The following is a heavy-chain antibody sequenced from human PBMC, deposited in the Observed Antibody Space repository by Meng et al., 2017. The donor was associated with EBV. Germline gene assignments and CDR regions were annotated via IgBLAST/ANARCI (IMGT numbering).Heavy chain of an antibody. D-gene: IGHD3-10*01. V-gene: IGHV1-69*01. CDR2: FLPRLGAP. CDR1: GGPFRYYA. Sequence: QVQVVQSAAEVTKPGSSVKVSCKTSGGPFRYYAISWVRQAPGQGLEWLGGFLPRLGAPNYAQKFHGRVKITADESTSTHYMDLSSLRSEDTAIYYCASESGRGYTPDYWGQGTLVTVSS. J-gene: IGHJ4*02. CDR3: ASESGRGYTPDY.